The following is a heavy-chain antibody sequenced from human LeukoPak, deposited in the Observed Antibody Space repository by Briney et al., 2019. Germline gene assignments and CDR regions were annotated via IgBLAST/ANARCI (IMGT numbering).Heavy chain of an antibody. D-gene: IGHD2-2*01. J-gene: IGHJ5*02. V-gene: IGHV4-39*07. CDR3: ARVSVVVPAAIWFDP. CDR2: IYSSGRT. Sequence: SETLSLSCTVSGGSISTGSYYWGWIRQSPGKGLEWIGSIYSSGRTYYNPSLKSRVTISVDTSKNQFSLKLSSVTAADTAVYYCARVSVVVPAAIWFDPWGQGTLVTVSS. CDR1: GGSISTGSYY.